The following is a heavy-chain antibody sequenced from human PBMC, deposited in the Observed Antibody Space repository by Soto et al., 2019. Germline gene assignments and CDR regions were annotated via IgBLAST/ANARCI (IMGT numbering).Heavy chain of an antibody. CDR3: AHYDSSGYFSHFDS. CDR1: GFSLTTTGVG. D-gene: IGHD3-22*01. Sequence: QIALQESGPTVVKPTQTLTLTCTFSGFSLTTTGVGVGWIRHAPGKALEWLAMVYWNDERRYSPSLKSRLTITQDTSKNQVVLTMTCMEPVDTATYFCAHYDSSGYFSHFDSWGQGTLVTVSS. V-gene: IGHV2-5*01. J-gene: IGHJ4*02. CDR2: VYWNDER.